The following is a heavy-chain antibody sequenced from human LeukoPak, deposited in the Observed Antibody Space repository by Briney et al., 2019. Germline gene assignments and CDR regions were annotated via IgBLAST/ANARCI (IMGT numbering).Heavy chain of an antibody. CDR3: ARDYKWAFDY. J-gene: IGHJ4*02. Sequence: GGSLRLSCATSGFTYTDYIMNWVRQAPGRGLEWISYIGLGSGFVSYSDSVKGRFTISRDTARNSVDLHMNSLRAEDTAVYFCARDYKWAFDYWGQGALVTVSS. D-gene: IGHD1-20*01. V-gene: IGHV3-21*05. CDR1: GFTYTDYI. CDR2: IGLGSGFV.